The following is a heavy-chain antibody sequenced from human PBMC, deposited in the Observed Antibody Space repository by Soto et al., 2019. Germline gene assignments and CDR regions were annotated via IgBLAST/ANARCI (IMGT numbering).Heavy chain of an antibody. V-gene: IGHV3-66*01. CDR2: IYSGGST. CDR1: GLTVSSNY. CDR3: ERENGVGYSGYDP. J-gene: IGHJ5*02. Sequence: EVQLVESGGGLVQPGGSLRLSCAVSGLTVSSNYMSWVRQAPGKGLEWVSVIYSGGSTYYADSVKGRFTISRDNSKNTLYLQMNSLRAEATAVDYCERENGVGYSGYDPWGQGTLVTVSS. D-gene: IGHD5-12*01.